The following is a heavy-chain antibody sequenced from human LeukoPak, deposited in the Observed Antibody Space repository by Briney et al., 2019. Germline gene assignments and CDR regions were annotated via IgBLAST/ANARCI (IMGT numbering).Heavy chain of an antibody. Sequence: GGSLRLSCAASGFTFSDYYMSWVRQAPGKGLVWVSRINSDGSSTSYADSVKGRFTISRDNAKNTLYLQMNSLRAEDTAVYYCARSAWVDCFDYWGQGTLVTVSS. D-gene: IGHD2-15*01. CDR1: GFTFSDYY. CDR3: ARSAWVDCFDY. V-gene: IGHV3-74*01. J-gene: IGHJ4*02. CDR2: INSDGSST.